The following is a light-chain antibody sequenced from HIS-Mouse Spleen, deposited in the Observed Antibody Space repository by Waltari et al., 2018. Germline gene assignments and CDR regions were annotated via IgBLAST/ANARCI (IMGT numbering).Light chain of an antibody. V-gene: IGLV3-1*01. CDR3: QAWDSSTGVV. Sequence: SYELTQPPSVPVSPGQTASITCSGDKLGDKYACWYQQKPGQSPVLVIYQGSKRPSGIPERFSGSNSGNTATLTISGTQAMDEADYYCQAWDSSTGVVFGGGTKLTVL. J-gene: IGLJ2*01. CDR2: QGS. CDR1: KLGDKY.